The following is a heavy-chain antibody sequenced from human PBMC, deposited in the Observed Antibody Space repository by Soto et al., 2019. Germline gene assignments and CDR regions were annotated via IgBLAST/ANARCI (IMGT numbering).Heavy chain of an antibody. CDR3: ARRYGSSFDY. Sequence: SETLSLTCTVSGGSISSYYCSWIRQPPGKGLEWIGYIYYSGSTNYNPSLKSRVTISVNTSKNQFSLKLSSVTAADTAVYYCARRYGSSFDYWGQGTQVTVSS. J-gene: IGHJ4*02. D-gene: IGHD3-16*01. CDR2: IYYSGST. CDR1: GGSISSYY. V-gene: IGHV4-59*08.